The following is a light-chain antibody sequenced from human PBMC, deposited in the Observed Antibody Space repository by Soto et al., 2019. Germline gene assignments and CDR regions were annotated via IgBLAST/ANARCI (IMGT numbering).Light chain of an antibody. V-gene: IGKV3-20*01. CDR2: GAS. CDR1: QSVSSSY. Sequence: ESVLTQSPGTLSLSPGEKATLSCRASQSVSSSYLAWYQQKPGQAPRLLIYGASSRATGIPDRFSGSGSGTDFSLTVSRLEPEDLAVYYCQQFCSSSWTFGQGTKVEIK. CDR3: QQFCSSSWT. J-gene: IGKJ1*01.